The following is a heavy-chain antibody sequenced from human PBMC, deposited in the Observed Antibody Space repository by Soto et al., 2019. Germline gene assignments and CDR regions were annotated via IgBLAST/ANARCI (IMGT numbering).Heavy chain of an antibody. D-gene: IGHD3-3*01. V-gene: IGHV1-18*01. CDR1: GYTFTSYG. CDR3: ARDCTEDFWSGYCA. Sequence: ASVKVSCTASGYTFTSYGISWVRQAPGQGLEWMEWISAYNGNTNYAQKLQGRVTMTTDTSTSTAYMELRSLRSDDTAVYYCARDCTEDFWSGYCAWGQGTLVTVSS. CDR2: ISAYNGNT. J-gene: IGHJ5*02.